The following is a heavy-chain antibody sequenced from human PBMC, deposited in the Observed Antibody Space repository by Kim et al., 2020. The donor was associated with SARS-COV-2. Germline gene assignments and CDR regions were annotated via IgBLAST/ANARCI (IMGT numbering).Heavy chain of an antibody. V-gene: IGHV3-74*01. D-gene: IGHD2-15*01. J-gene: IGHJ4*02. CDR1: GFNFSDYW. CDR3: ARLYCSGCSCLPPDY. CDR2: INNDGTTT. Sequence: GGSLRLSCAASGFNFSDYWMHWVRQAPGKGLVWVSRINNDGTTTRYADSVKGRFTISRDNAKNTLYLQMNRLRAEDTAVYYCARLYCSGCSCLPPDYWGQGTLVTVSS.